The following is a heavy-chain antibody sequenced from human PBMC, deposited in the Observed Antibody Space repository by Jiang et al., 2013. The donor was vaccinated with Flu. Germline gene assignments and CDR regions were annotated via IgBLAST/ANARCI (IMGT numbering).Heavy chain of an antibody. Sequence: LLKPSETLSLTCTVSGGSISSSSYYWGWIRQPPGKGLEWIGSIYYSGSTYYNPSLKSRVTISVDTSKNQFSLKLSSVTAADTAVYYCARVEYGGNSGITWGQGTLVTVSS. CDR1: GGSISSSSYY. D-gene: IGHD4-23*01. CDR3: ARVEYGGNSGIT. CDR2: IYYSGST. J-gene: IGHJ5*02. V-gene: IGHV4-39*07.